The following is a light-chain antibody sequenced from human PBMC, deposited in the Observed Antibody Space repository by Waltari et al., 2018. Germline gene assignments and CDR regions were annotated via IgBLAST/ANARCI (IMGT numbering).Light chain of an antibody. CDR2: DDS. J-gene: IGLJ2*01. CDR1: NIGSLS. CDR3: QVWHSSNTV. Sequence: SYVLTQPPSVSVAPGQTAPITCGGHNIGSLSVHWYQQRPGQAPLLVVNDDSDRPSGIPERVSGSNSGNTATLTIDRVEAGDEADYYCQVWHSSNTVFGGGTKLTVL. V-gene: IGLV3-21*02.